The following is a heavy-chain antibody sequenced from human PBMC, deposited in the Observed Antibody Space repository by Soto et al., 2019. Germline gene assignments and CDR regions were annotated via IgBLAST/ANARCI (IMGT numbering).Heavy chain of an antibody. J-gene: IGHJ6*03. CDR1: GYTFTSYA. V-gene: IGHV1-3*01. CDR3: ARERPNYYYYYYMDV. Sequence: ASVKVSCKASGYTFTSYAMHWVRQAPGQRLEWMGWINAGNGNTKYSQKFPGRVTITRDTSASTAYMELSSLRSEDTAVYYCARERPNYYYYYYMDVWGKGTTVTVSS. CDR2: INAGNGNT.